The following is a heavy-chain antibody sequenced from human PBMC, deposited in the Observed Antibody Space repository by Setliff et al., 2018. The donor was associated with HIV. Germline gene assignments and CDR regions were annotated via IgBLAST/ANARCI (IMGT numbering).Heavy chain of an antibody. Sequence: KPSETLSLTCSVSGGSFSGYYWSWIRQPPGKGLEWIGYIYIYNSGSTNYNPSLTSRVTISADTSRNQFSLKLTSVTAADTAIYYCARQVSIPGVAITPVDYWGQGALVTVSS. J-gene: IGHJ4*02. D-gene: IGHD5-12*01. CDR2: IYIYNSGST. V-gene: IGHV4-59*01. CDR1: GGSFSGYY. CDR3: ARQVSIPGVAITPVDY.